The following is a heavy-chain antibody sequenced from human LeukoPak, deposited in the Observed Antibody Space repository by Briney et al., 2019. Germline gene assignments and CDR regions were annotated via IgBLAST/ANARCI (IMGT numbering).Heavy chain of an antibody. CDR3: AKDGQAASSWSEYFDY. CDR2: INDNGGTT. Sequence: GGSLRLSCAASGFTFSSYAMSWVRQAPGKGLEWVSAINDNGGTTYYADSVKGRFTISRDNSKNTVFLQMNSLRAEDTAVFYCAKDGQAASSWSEYFDYWGQGTLVTVS. D-gene: IGHD6-13*01. J-gene: IGHJ4*02. V-gene: IGHV3-23*01. CDR1: GFTFSSYA.